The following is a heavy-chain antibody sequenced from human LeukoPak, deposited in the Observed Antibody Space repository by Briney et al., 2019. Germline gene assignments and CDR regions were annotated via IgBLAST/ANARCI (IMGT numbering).Heavy chain of an antibody. CDR1: GFTFSSYA. V-gene: IGHV3-23*01. CDR2: ISVNGGTT. Sequence: GGSLRLSCAASGFTFSSYAMTWVRQAPGKGLEWVSSISVNGGTTYYADSVKGRFTISRDSSKNTLYLQMNSLRAEDTAVYYCVRGGGNVRRYFEYWGQGTLVTVSS. D-gene: IGHD4-23*01. J-gene: IGHJ4*02. CDR3: VRGGGNVRRYFEY.